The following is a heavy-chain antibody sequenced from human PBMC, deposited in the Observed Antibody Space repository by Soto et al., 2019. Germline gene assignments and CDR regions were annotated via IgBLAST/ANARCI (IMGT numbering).Heavy chain of an antibody. J-gene: IGHJ6*03. V-gene: IGHV4-34*01. Sequence: SETLSLTCAVYGGSFSGYYWSWIRQPPGKGLEWIGEINHSGSTNYNPSLKSRVTISVDTSKNQFSLKLSSVTAADTAVYYCARGGENIYYYYYMDVWGKGTTVTV. D-gene: IGHD3-10*01. CDR2: INHSGST. CDR3: ARGGENIYYYYYMDV. CDR1: GGSFSGYY.